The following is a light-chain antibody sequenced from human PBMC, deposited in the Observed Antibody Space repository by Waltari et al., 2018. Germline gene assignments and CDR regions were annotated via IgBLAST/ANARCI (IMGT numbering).Light chain of an antibody. V-gene: IGKV3D-20*01. J-gene: IGKJ5*01. CDR2: DAS. Sequence: EIVLTQSPATLSLSPGARATLPCRASQNVPVSYLAWYQQRPGLAPRLLIHDASTRATGIPDRFRGSKSGTEFTLTISRLETDDFAVYFCQQYGSSPMTFGQGTRLEIK. CDR3: QQYGSSPMT. CDR1: QNVPVSY.